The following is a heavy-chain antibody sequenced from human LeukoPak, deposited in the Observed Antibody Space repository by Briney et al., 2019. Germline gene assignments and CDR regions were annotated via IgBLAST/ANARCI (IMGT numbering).Heavy chain of an antibody. J-gene: IGHJ4*02. CDR3: ARAIGKSEGY. D-gene: IGHD4-23*01. CDR2: IKQDGSEK. V-gene: IGHV3-7*01. Sequence: GGSLRLSCAASGFTFSSYWMTWGRQAPGKGLEWVANIKQDGSEKYYVDSVKGRFTISRDNAKSSLYLQMDSLRAEDTAVYYCARAIGKSEGYWGQGTLVTVSS. CDR1: GFTFSSYW.